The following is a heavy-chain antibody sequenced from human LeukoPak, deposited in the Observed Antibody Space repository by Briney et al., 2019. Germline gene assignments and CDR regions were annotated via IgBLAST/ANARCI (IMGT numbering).Heavy chain of an antibody. CDR2: ITDTGVGT. V-gene: IGHV3-23*01. CDR3: AKGALNFFDP. CDR1: GFTFRNYG. Sequence: GGSLRLSCAASGFTFRNYGMSWGRQAPGEGLEWVSSITDTGVGTYYADSVKGRFTISRDNSKNTLYLQMNSLRAEDTAVYYRAKGALNFFDPWGQGTLVTVSS. J-gene: IGHJ5*02. D-gene: IGHD4/OR15-4a*01.